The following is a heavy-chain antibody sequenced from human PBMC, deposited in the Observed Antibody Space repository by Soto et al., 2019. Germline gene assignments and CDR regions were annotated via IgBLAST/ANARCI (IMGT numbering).Heavy chain of an antibody. J-gene: IGHJ2*01. CDR1: GFTFSSYG. Sequence: QVQLVESGGGVVQPGRSLRLSCAASGFTFSSYGMHWVRQAPGKGLEWVAVVSYDGTNKYYADSVKGRLTISRDNSKNALYLQMNSLRTEDTAVYYCAKDGQTSWDAMRFLDWHFDLWGRGTLVIVSS. CDR2: VSYDGTNK. V-gene: IGHV3-30*18. CDR3: AKDGQTSWDAMRFLDWHFDL. D-gene: IGHD2-2*01.